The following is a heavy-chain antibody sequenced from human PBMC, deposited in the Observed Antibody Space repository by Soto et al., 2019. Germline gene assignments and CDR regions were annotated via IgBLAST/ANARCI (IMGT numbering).Heavy chain of an antibody. Sequence: SQTLSLTCAISGDSVSSNSVAWNWIRQSPSRGLEWLGRTYYRSKWYNDYAVSVKSRITINPDTSKNQFSLQLDSVTPEDTAVYYCATLLGLVVPGTFDCWGQGTLVTVSS. CDR3: ATLLGLVVPGTFDC. CDR2: TYYRSKWYN. J-gene: IGHJ4*02. CDR1: GDSVSSNSVA. D-gene: IGHD3-22*01. V-gene: IGHV6-1*01.